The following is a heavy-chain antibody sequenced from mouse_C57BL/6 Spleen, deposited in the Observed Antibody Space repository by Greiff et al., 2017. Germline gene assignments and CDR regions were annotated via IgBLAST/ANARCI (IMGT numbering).Heavy chain of an antibody. CDR2: FYPGNSST. J-gene: IGHJ2*01. CDR3: ARLYDWRSTCYFDY. V-gene: IGHV1-62-2*01. D-gene: IGHD2-14*01. Sequence: VQLQQSGAVLVKPGASVKMSCKASGYTFTDYCMHWVKQRSGQGLEWIGSFYPGNSSTSYNQKFKGKATLTADKSSSTVYMELSRLTDDDSAVYFCARLYDWRSTCYFDYWGQGTTVTVSS. CDR1: GYTFTDYC.